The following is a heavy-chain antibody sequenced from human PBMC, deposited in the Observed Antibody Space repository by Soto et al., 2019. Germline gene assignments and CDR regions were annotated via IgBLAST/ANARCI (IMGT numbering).Heavy chain of an antibody. Sequence: PGGSLRLSCAASGFTFSSYGMHWVRQAPGKGLEWVAVISDDGSNKYYPDSVKGRFTISRDNSKNTLYLQMNSLRAEDTSVYYCAKDSGYSSGWYFDYWGQGTLVTVSS. J-gene: IGHJ4*02. CDR2: ISDDGSNK. V-gene: IGHV3-30*18. D-gene: IGHD6-19*01. CDR1: GFTFSSYG. CDR3: AKDSGYSSGWYFDY.